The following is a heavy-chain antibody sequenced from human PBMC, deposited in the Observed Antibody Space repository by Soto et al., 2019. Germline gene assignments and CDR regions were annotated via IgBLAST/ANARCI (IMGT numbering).Heavy chain of an antibody. CDR1: GFTFTSSA. Sequence: SVNRACPASGFTFTSSAVQWVRQARGQRLEWIGWIVVGSGNTNYAQKFQERVTITRDMSTSTAYMELSSLRSEDTAVYYCAAGWGSSGYLDVFDSCGHGTMVTGSS. D-gene: IGHD3-22*01. CDR3: AAGWGSSGYLDVFDS. V-gene: IGHV1-58*01. J-gene: IGHJ3*02. CDR2: IVVGSGNT.